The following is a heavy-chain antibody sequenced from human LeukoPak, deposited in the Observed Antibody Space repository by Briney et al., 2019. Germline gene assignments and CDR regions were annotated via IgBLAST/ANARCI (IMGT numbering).Heavy chain of an antibody. D-gene: IGHD4-17*01. J-gene: IGHJ4*02. Sequence: GGSLRLSCAASGFTFSSYSMNWVRQAPGKGLEWVSAISGSGGSTYYADSVKGRFTISRDNSKNTLYLQMNSLRAEDTAVYYCAKEGTLYGDLDYWGQGTLVTVSS. V-gene: IGHV3-23*01. CDR1: GFTFSSYS. CDR3: AKEGTLYGDLDY. CDR2: ISGSGGST.